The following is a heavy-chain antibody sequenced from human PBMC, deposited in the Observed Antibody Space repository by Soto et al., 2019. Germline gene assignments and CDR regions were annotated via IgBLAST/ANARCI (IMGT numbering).Heavy chain of an antibody. Sequence: GGSLRLSCAASGFTFSSYGMHWVRQAPGKGLEWVAVISYDGSNKYYADSVKGRFTISRDNSKNTLYLQMNSLRAEDTAVYYCAKDLDTLVVVITTPTGWDYWGQGTLVTVSS. CDR1: GFTFSSYG. V-gene: IGHV3-30*18. CDR2: ISYDGSNK. D-gene: IGHD3-22*01. CDR3: AKDLDTLVVVITTPTGWDY. J-gene: IGHJ4*02.